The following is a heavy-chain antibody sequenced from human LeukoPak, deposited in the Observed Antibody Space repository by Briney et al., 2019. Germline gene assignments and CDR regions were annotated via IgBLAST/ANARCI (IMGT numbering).Heavy chain of an antibody. CDR3: ARYIRGSVREGIDY. CDR1: GGSFSGYY. V-gene: IGHV4-59*10. J-gene: IGHJ4*02. CDR2: IYTSGST. D-gene: IGHD1-26*01. Sequence: SETLSLTCAVYGGSFSGYYWSWIRQPAGKGLEWIGRIYTSGSTNYNPSLKSRVTMSVDTSKNQFSLKLSSVTAADTAVYYCARYIRGSVREGIDYWGQGTLVTVSS.